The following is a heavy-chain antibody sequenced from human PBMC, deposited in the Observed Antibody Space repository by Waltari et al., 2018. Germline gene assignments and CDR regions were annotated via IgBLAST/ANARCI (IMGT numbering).Heavy chain of an antibody. CDR2: ISSGSTFI. CDR1: GFTFGSYT. D-gene: IGHD2-15*01. CDR3: AREWGVMVGTAGYYLDY. V-gene: IGHV3-21*01. J-gene: IGHJ4*02. Sequence: EVQLVGSGGGLVKPGGSLRLSCAASGFTFGSYTVNWVRQAPGKGLEWVSSISSGSTFIYYADSVKGRFTISRDNAKNSLYLQMNSLRAEDTAVYYCAREWGVMVGTAGYYLDYWGQGTLVTVSS.